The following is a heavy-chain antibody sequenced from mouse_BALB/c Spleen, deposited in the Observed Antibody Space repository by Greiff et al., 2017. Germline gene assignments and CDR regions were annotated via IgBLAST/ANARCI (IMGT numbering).Heavy chain of an antibody. Sequence: VHVKQSGAELVKPGASVKLSCTASGFNIKDTYMHWVKQRPEQGLEWIGRIDPANGNTKYDPKFQGKATITADTSSNTAYLQLSSLTSEDTAVYYCASPTAGFAYWGQGTLVTVSA. CDR2: IDPANGNT. J-gene: IGHJ3*01. CDR1: GFNIKDTY. CDR3: ASPTAGFAY. D-gene: IGHD1-2*01. V-gene: IGHV14-3*02.